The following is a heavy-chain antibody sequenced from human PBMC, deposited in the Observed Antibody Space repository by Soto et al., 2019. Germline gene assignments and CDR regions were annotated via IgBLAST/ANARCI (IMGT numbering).Heavy chain of an antibody. J-gene: IGHJ4*02. CDR2: ISAYNGNT. Sequence: GASVKVSCKASGYTFTSYGISCVRQAPGQGLEWMGWISAYNGNTNYAQKLQGRVTMTTDTSTSTAYMELRSLRSDDTAVYYCARSYESGSYLPRDYWGQGTLVTVSS. CDR3: ARSYESGSYLPRDY. CDR1: GYTFTSYG. D-gene: IGHD1-26*01. V-gene: IGHV1-18*01.